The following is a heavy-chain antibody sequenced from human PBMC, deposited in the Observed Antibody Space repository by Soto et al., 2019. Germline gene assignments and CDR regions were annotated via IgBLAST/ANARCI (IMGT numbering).Heavy chain of an antibody. CDR2: ISSSSSYI. J-gene: IGHJ6*02. CDR3: ARLRDCTNGVCPPPSYYYYGMDV. V-gene: IGHV3-21*01. Sequence: GVLRLSCAASGFTFSSYSMNWVRQAPGKGLEWVSSISSSSSYIYYADSVKGRFTISRDNAKNSLYLQMNSLRAEDTAVYYCARLRDCTNGVCPPPSYYYYGMDVWGQGTTVTVSS. CDR1: GFTFSSYS. D-gene: IGHD2-8*01.